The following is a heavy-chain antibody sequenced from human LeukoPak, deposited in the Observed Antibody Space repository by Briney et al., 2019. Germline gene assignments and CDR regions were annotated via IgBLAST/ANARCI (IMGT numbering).Heavy chain of an antibody. D-gene: IGHD5-12*01. V-gene: IGHV5-51*01. CDR3: ARGNPGYSGYYFDF. CDR2: IHPGDSDI. Sequence: GEPLHISCKSSVYTFPSHWIGWVRQMPGKAPEWMGIIHPGDSDIRYSPSFQGQVTVSAVKSISTAYLQWGRLKASDTAMYYCARGNPGYSGYYFDFWGQGTLVTVSS. CDR1: VYTFPSHW. J-gene: IGHJ4*02.